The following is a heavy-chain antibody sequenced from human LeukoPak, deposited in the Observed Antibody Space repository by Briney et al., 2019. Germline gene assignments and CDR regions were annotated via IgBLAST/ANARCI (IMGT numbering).Heavy chain of an antibody. D-gene: IGHD3-22*01. CDR1: GYTLTELS. CDR3: ATDTHYYDPRWGGY. Sequence: GASVKVSCKVSGYTLTELSMHWVRQAPGKGLEWMGGFDPEDGETIYAQKFQGGVTMTEDTSTDTAYMELSSLRSEDTAVYYCATDTHYYDPRWGGYWGQGTLVTVSS. J-gene: IGHJ4*02. V-gene: IGHV1-24*01. CDR2: FDPEDGET.